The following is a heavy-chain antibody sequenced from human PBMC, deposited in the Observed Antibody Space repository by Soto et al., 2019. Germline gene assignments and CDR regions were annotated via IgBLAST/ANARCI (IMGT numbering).Heavy chain of an antibody. CDR2: IFNSGTI. J-gene: IGHJ6*02. CDR3: GRDLLATASARWYFYYGLDV. V-gene: IGHV4-59*02. CDR1: GASVNSYY. D-gene: IGHD3-3*02. Sequence: PSETLSLTCSVFGASVNSYYWSWIRQSPGRGLEWIGHIFNSGTIHYNPSLKSRVTMSVDSSKNQVSLKMNFVTAADTAIYYCGRDLLATASARWYFYYGLDVWGQGTAVTVSS.